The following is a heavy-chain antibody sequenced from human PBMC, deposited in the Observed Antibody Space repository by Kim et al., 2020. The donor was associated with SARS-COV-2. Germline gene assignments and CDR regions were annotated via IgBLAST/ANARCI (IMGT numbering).Heavy chain of an antibody. V-gene: IGHV4-34*01. Sequence: SETLSLTCAVYGGSFSGYYWSWIRQPPGKGLEWIGEINHSGSTNYNPSLKSRVTISVDTSKNQFSLKLSSVTAADTAVYYCARGRSEWELPGGWFDPWGQGTLVTVSS. CDR1: GGSFSGYY. CDR2: INHSGST. J-gene: IGHJ5*02. CDR3: ARGRSEWELPGGWFDP. D-gene: IGHD1-26*01.